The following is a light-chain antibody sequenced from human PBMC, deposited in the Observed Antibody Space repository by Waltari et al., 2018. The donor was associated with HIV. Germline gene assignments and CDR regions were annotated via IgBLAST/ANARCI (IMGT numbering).Light chain of an antibody. CDR2: YDD. Sequence: QSVLTQPPSVSEAPRQRVTISCSGSSSNLGNNDVSWYQQLPGKAPKLLIFYDDLLPSGVSDRFSGSKSGTSASLAISGLQSEDEADYYCAAWDDSLNGYVFGTGTQVTV. CDR3: AAWDDSLNGYV. J-gene: IGLJ1*01. CDR1: SSNLGNND. V-gene: IGLV1-36*01.